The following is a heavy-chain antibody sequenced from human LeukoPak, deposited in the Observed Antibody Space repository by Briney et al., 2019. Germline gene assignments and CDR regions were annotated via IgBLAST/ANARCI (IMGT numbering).Heavy chain of an antibody. CDR2: LNPNSGGT. V-gene: IGHV1-2*02. Sequence: ASVKVSCKASGYTFTGYYMHWVRQAPGQGLEWMGWLNPNSGGTNYAQKFQGRVTMTRDTSISTAYMELSRLRSDDTAVYYCARTLVGATLVDYYYMDVWGKGTTVTVSS. J-gene: IGHJ6*03. CDR1: GYTFTGYY. D-gene: IGHD1-26*01. CDR3: ARTLVGATLVDYYYMDV.